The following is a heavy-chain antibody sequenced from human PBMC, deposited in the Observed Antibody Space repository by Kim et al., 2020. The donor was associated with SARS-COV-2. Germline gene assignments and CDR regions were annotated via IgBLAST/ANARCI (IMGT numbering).Heavy chain of an antibody. Sequence: GGSLRLSCAASGFTFSFDWMHWVRQAPGKGLVWVSQINSDGSTTAYADSVKGRFTISRDNAKNTLYLQMNSLRAEDTAVYFCARGWNWGYDYWGQGTLVT. CDR1: GFTFSFDW. V-gene: IGHV3-74*03. D-gene: IGHD7-27*01. CDR2: INSDGSTT. CDR3: ARGWNWGYDY. J-gene: IGHJ4*02.